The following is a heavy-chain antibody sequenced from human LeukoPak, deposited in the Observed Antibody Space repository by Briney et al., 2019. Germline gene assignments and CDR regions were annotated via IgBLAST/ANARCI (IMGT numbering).Heavy chain of an antibody. D-gene: IGHD2-15*01. CDR3: ARWFCSGGSCRGAVDY. J-gene: IGHJ4*02. Sequence: SETLSLTCAVSGVSISTYYWSWIRQPPGRGLEWIGHIYYTGSTNYNPSLKSRVTISLDMSKNQCSLKLSSVTAADTAVYYCARWFCSGGSCRGAVDYWGQGTLVTVSS. CDR2: IYYTGST. V-gene: IGHV4-59*01. CDR1: GVSISTYY.